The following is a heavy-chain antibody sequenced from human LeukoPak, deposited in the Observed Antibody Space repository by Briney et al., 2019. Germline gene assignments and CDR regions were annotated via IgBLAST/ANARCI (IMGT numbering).Heavy chain of an antibody. Sequence: TGGSLRLSCAASGFTFSSYAMSWVRQAPGKGLEWIGEINHRRSANYNPSLKSRVTMSVDTSKNQFSLNLSSVTAADTAVYYCARGQFWSGYSIWGQGTLVTVSS. D-gene: IGHD3-3*02. V-gene: IGHV4-34*01. J-gene: IGHJ4*02. CDR2: INHRRSA. CDR3: ARGQFWSGYSI. CDR1: GFTFSSYA.